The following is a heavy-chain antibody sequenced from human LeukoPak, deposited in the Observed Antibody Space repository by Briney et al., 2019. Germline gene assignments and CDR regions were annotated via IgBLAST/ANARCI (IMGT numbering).Heavy chain of an antibody. Sequence: GGSLRLSCAASGFTFSSYWMHWVRQAPGKGLVWVSRINSDGSSSSYADSVKGRFTISRDNAKNTLYLQMNSLRAEDTAVYYCARDPGWYSSAPRDYFGYWGQGTLVTVSS. CDR2: INSDGSSS. J-gene: IGHJ4*02. CDR1: GFTFSSYW. V-gene: IGHV3-74*01. D-gene: IGHD6-19*01. CDR3: ARDPGWYSSAPRDYFGY.